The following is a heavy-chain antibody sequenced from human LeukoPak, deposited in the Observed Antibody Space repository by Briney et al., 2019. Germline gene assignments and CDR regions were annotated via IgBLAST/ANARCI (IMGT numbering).Heavy chain of an antibody. CDR3: AKEGGDWGEGYFDY. V-gene: IGHV3-11*01. CDR2: ISSSGGTI. J-gene: IGHJ4*02. Sequence: PGGSLRLSCSASGFTFSDSYMSWIRQVPGKGLEWISYISSSGGTIYYADSVKGRFTISRDNAKNSLYLQMNSLRADDTAVYYCAKEGGDWGEGYFDYWGQGTLVTVSS. CDR1: GFTFSDSY. D-gene: IGHD3-16*01.